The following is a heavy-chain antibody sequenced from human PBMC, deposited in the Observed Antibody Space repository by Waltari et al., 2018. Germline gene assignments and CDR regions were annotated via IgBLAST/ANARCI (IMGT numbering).Heavy chain of an antibody. J-gene: IGHJ6*02. CDR3: ARGGTGSYVPYYYYYYGMDV. CDR1: GGSISSYY. Sequence: QVQLQESGPGLVKPSETLSLTCTVSGGSISSYYWSWIRQPPGKGLEWIGYIYYSGSTNYNPSLKSRGTISVDTSKNQFSLKLSSVTAADTAVYYCARGGTGSYVPYYYYYYGMDVWGQGTTVTVSS. CDR2: IYYSGST. D-gene: IGHD3-10*02. V-gene: IGHV4-59*01.